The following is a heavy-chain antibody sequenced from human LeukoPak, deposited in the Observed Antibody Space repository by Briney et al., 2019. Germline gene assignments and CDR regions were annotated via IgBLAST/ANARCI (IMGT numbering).Heavy chain of an antibody. D-gene: IGHD4-17*01. J-gene: IGHJ5*02. Sequence: GGSLRLSCAASGFTFSSYAMSRVRQAPGKGLEWVSAIRASGGSTYYADSVKGRFTISRDNSKNTLYLQMNSLRAEDTAVYYCARNYGDYVNWFDPWGQGTLVTVSS. CDR1: GFTFSSYA. CDR3: ARNYGDYVNWFDP. CDR2: IRASGGST. V-gene: IGHV3-23*01.